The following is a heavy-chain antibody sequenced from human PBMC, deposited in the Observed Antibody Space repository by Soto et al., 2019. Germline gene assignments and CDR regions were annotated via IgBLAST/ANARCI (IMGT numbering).Heavy chain of an antibody. CDR1: GGTFNTYA. Sequence: QVQLVQSGAEMKKPGSSVKVSCQSSGGTFNTYAMNWVRQAPGQGPEWMGDISPMFGAANYAPKFQGRVTITAGESTGTSYMHLSSLTSEDTALYFCAREVQVHTPAFVYWGQGTLVTVSS. CDR3: AREVQVHTPAFVY. CDR2: ISPMFGAA. V-gene: IGHV1-69*19. J-gene: IGHJ4*02. D-gene: IGHD3-10*01.